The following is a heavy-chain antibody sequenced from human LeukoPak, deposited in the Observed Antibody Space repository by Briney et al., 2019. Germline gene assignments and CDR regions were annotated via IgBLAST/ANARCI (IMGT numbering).Heavy chain of an antibody. J-gene: IGHJ4*02. V-gene: IGHV5-51*01. Sequence: GESLKISCETSGYTFTKFWVGLVRQTPGKGLEWLGMIYPDDSDTRYSPSFQGQVTMSVDKSISIVYLHWSSLKASDTAIYYCVRGKGSGTYYGFDYWGQGTVVSVVS. CDR1: GYTFTKFW. CDR3: VRGKGSGTYYGFDY. CDR2: IYPDDSDT. D-gene: IGHD3-10*01.